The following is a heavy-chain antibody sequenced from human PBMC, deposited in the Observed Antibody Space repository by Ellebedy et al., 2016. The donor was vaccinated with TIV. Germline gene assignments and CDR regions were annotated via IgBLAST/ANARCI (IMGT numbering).Heavy chain of an antibody. CDR1: GFRFDEYA. D-gene: IGHD3-16*01. CDR2: ISWNSGSR. Sequence: PGGSLRLSCAASGFRFDEYAMHWVRQAPGKGLEWVSGISWNSGSRDSVGSVKGQFTISRDNSKNTLYLQMNSLRAEDTALYSCARDPGGVGPAFDIWGQGTLVFVSS. V-gene: IGHV3-9*01. CDR3: ARDPGGVGPAFDI. J-gene: IGHJ3*02.